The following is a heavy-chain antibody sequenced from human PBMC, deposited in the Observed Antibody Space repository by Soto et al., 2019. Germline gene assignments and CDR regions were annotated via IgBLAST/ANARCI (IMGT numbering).Heavy chain of an antibody. J-gene: IGHJ5*02. CDR1: GGSISSGGYY. CDR3: ASLNPPWITFGGVIVNSNWFDP. D-gene: IGHD3-16*02. CDR2: IYYSGST. Sequence: SETLSLTCTVSGGSISSGGYYWSWIRQHPGKGLEWIGYIYYSGSTYYNPSLKSRVTISVDTSKNQFSPKLSSVTAADTAVYYCASLNPPWITFGGVIVNSNWFDPWGQGTLVTVSS. V-gene: IGHV4-31*03.